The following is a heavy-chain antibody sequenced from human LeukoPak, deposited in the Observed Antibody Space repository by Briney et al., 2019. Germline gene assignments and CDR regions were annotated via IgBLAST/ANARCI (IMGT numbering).Heavy chain of an antibody. Sequence: PGGSLRLSCAASGFTFSNHGMNWVRQAPGKGLEWLSGISPRGGGTYYADSVKGRFTISRDDSKNTLSLQMNSLRVEDTAVYYCAKSGLNRFDYWGQGTLVTVSS. D-gene: IGHD2-15*01. CDR3: AKSGLNRFDY. CDR2: ISPRGGGT. V-gene: IGHV3-23*01. CDR1: GFTFSNHG. J-gene: IGHJ4*02.